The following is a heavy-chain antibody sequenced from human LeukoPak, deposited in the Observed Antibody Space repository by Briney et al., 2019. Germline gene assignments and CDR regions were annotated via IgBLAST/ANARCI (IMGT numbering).Heavy chain of an antibody. Sequence: SSETLSLTCTVSGGSISSGGYYWSWIRQHPGKGLEWIGYIYYSGSTYYNPSLKSRVTISVDTSKNQFSLKLSSVTAADTAVYYCAGEPSDYYYYGMDVWGQGTTVTVSS. CDR1: GGSISSGGYY. CDR2: IYYSGST. J-gene: IGHJ6*02. CDR3: AGEPSDYYYYGMDV. V-gene: IGHV4-31*03.